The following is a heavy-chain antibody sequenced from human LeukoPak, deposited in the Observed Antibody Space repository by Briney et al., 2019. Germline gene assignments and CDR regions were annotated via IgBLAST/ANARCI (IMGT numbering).Heavy chain of an antibody. V-gene: IGHV4-34*01. CDR3: ARWVVAADYYYYMDV. CDR2: INHSGST. D-gene: IGHD2-15*01. CDR1: GGSFSGYY. Sequence: RSETLSLTCAVYGGSFSGYYWSWIRQPPGKGLERIGEINHSGSTNYNPSLKSRITISVDTSKNQFSLKLSSVTAADTAVYYCARWVVAADYYYYMDVWGKGTTVTVSS. J-gene: IGHJ6*03.